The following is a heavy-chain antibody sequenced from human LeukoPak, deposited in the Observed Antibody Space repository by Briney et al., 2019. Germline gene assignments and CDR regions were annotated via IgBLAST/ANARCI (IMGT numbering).Heavy chain of an antibody. CDR2: ISDSGGST. D-gene: IGHD3-22*01. J-gene: IGHJ4*02. Sequence: GGSLRLSCAVSGITLSNYGMSWVRQAPGEGLEWVAGISDSGGSTNYAGSVKGRFTISRDNPKNTLYLQMNSLRAEDTAVYFCARRGVVIRVILVGFHKEAFYFDSWGQGALVTVSS. CDR1: GITLSNYG. CDR3: ARRGVVIRVILVGFHKEAFYFDS. V-gene: IGHV3-23*01.